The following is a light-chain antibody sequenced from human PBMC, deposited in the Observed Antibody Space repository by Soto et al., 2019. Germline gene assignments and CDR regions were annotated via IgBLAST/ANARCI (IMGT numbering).Light chain of an antibody. CDR2: WAS. V-gene: IGKV4-1*01. Sequence: DIVMTQSPDSLAVSLGERATINCKSSQSVLYRSNTKNYLAWYQQKPGQPPNLLIYWASTRESGVPDRFSGSGSGTDFTLTSSSLQAEDVAVYYCQQYYSLPPTFGQGTKVEIK. J-gene: IGKJ1*01. CDR3: QQYYSLPPT. CDR1: QSVLYRSNTKNY.